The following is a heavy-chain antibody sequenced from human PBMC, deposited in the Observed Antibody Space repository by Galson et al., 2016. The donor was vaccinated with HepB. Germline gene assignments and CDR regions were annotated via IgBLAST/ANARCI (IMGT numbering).Heavy chain of an antibody. CDR1: GFTFSSYS. D-gene: IGHD3-3*01. CDR3: ARVGALRFLEYGMDV. V-gene: IGHV3-21*01. Sequence: SLRLSCAASGFTFSSYSMNWVRQAPGKGLEWVSSISSSSSYIYYADSVKGRFTISRDNAKNSLYLQMNSLRAEDTAVYYCARVGALRFLEYGMDVWGQGTTVTGSS. J-gene: IGHJ6*02. CDR2: ISSSSSYI.